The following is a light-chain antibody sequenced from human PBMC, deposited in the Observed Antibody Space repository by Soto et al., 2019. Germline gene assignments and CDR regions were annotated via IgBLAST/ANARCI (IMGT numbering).Light chain of an antibody. J-gene: IGKJ1*01. V-gene: IGKV3-20*01. Sequence: EVVMTQSPATLSVSLGDRATFSCRASQSVSSNLAWYQQKPGQAPRLLIYGASTRATGIPDRFSGSGSGTDFTLTISRLEPEDFAVYYCQQYGSSPWTFGQGTKVDIK. CDR3: QQYGSSPWT. CDR2: GAS. CDR1: QSVSSN.